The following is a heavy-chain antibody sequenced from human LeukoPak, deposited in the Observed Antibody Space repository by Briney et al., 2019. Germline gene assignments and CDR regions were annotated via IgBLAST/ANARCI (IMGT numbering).Heavy chain of an antibody. CDR1: GGTFSSYA. CDR3: ARTSLILPTDY. D-gene: IGHD2-15*01. Sequence: SVKVSCKASGGTFSSYAISWVRQAPGQGLEWMGGIIPIFGTANYAQKFQGRVTITTDESTSTAYMELSSLRSDDTAVYYCARTSLILPTDYWGQGTLVTVSS. V-gene: IGHV1-69*05. J-gene: IGHJ4*02. CDR2: IIPIFGTA.